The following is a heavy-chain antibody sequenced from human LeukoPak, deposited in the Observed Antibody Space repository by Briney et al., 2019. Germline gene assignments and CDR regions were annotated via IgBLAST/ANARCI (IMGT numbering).Heavy chain of an antibody. Sequence: PSGTLSLTCTVSGGSISSSSYYWGWIRQPPGKGLEWIGSFYYSGSTHYNPSLKSRVSISVDTSKNQLSLKLSSVTAADTAVYFCARLDYDSTGYLSPYFDYWGQGTLVTVSS. CDR3: ARLDYDSTGYLSPYFDY. J-gene: IGHJ4*02. CDR1: GGSISSSSYY. D-gene: IGHD3-22*01. V-gene: IGHV4-39*01. CDR2: FYYSGST.